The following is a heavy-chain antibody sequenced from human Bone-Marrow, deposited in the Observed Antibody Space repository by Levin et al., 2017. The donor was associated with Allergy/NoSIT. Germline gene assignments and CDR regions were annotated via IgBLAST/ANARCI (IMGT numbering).Heavy chain of an antibody. CDR3: ARGGGEKDY. CDR1: GFTFSSYS. CDR2: ITSSSSYI. V-gene: IGHV3-21*01. J-gene: IGHJ4*02. D-gene: IGHD7-27*01. Sequence: GESLKISCAASGFTFSSYSMNWVRQAPGKGLEWVSCITSSSSYIYYTDSVKGRFTISRDNAKNSLFLQMNGLRAEDTAVYYCARGGGEKDYWGQGTLVTVSS.